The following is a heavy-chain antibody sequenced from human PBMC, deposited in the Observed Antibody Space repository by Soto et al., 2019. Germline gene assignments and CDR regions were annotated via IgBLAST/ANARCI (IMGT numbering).Heavy chain of an antibody. Sequence: ASVKVSCKASGYTFTSYDINWVRQATGQGLEWMGWMNPNSGNTGYAQEFQGRVTMTRNTSISTAYMELSSLRSEDTAVYYCARGRAILPLAPDYWGQGTLVTVSS. V-gene: IGHV1-8*01. D-gene: IGHD3-9*01. CDR2: MNPNSGNT. CDR3: ARGRAILPLAPDY. CDR1: GYTFTSYD. J-gene: IGHJ4*02.